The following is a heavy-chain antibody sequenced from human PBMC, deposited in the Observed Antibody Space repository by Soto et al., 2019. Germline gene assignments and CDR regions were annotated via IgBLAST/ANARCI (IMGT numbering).Heavy chain of an antibody. CDR3: ARERRWEPLLY. CDR1: GYTFSNYG. CDR2: VSAYNRNT. D-gene: IGHD1-26*01. Sequence: QVQLVQSGPEVKKPGASVKVSCKGSGYTFSNYGVTWVRQAPGQGLERLGWVSAYNRNTGYAQKFEDRATMTIDTSTPSPYLERRGLTPHDTAVYYCARERRWEPLLYWGQGT. J-gene: IGHJ4*02. V-gene: IGHV1-18*01.